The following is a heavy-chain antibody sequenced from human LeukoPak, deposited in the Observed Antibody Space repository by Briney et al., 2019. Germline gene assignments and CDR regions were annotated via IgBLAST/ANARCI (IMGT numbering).Heavy chain of an antibody. CDR1: GGSISSDAYY. CDR3: ARLDGAWGYFDY. D-gene: IGHD3-16*01. V-gene: IGHV4-39*01. CDR2: IYHSGST. J-gene: IGHJ4*02. Sequence: SETLSLTCTVSGGSISSDAYYWGWIRQPPKKGLEWIGTIYHSGSTYLNPSLRSRLTISVDTSKNQFSLNLSSVTAADTAAYYCARLDGAWGYFDYWGQGTLVTVSS.